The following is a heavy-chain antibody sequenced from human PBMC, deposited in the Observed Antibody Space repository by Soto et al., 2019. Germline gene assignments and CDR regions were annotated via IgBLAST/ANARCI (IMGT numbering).Heavy chain of an antibody. J-gene: IGHJ3*02. Sequence: PGGSLRLSCAASGFTFSSYWMHWVRQAPGKGLVWVSRINSDGSEKNHADSVRDRFTISRDNSKNTLYLQMDSLRAGDTALYYCARDDIGAPNAFDMWGQGTMVTVSS. D-gene: IGHD2-15*01. CDR2: INSDGSEK. CDR1: GFTFSSYW. V-gene: IGHV3-74*01. CDR3: ARDDIGAPNAFDM.